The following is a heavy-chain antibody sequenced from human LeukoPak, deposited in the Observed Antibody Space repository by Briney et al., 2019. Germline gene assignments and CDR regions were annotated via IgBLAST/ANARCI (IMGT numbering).Heavy chain of an antibody. Sequence: ASVKVSCKASGYTFTGYYMHWVRQAPGQGLEWMGWINPNSGGTNYAQKFQGWVTMTRDTSISTAYMELSRLRSEDTAVYYCARVGQWRNYNAFDIWGQGTMVTVSS. CDR2: INPNSGGT. D-gene: IGHD1-7*01. V-gene: IGHV1-2*04. CDR1: GYTFTGYY. CDR3: ARVGQWRNYNAFDI. J-gene: IGHJ3*02.